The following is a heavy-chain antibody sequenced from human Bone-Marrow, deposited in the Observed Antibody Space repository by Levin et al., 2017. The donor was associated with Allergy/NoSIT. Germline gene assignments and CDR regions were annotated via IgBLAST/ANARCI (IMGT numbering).Heavy chain of an antibody. CDR2: INNDGSST. D-gene: IGHD3-10*01. J-gene: IGHJ4*02. CDR3: ARGLYDSVSGGRFDS. Sequence: LSLTCAASRFTFCSYWMHWVRPAPGEGLVWVSRINNDGSSTVYADSAKGRFTTSRDTTKNTLSLHMSSLTAGDTAMYFCARGLYDSVSGGRFDSWGQGTLVTVSA. CDR1: RFTFCSYW. V-gene: IGHV3-74*01.